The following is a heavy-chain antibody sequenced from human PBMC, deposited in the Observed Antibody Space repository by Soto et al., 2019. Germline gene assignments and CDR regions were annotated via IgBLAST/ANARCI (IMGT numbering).Heavy chain of an antibody. CDR3: ARGGSGDIVVVAAIDY. Sequence: QVQLQESGPGLVKPSQTLSLTCSVSGGSISSGDYYWSWVRQHPGKGLERNGYIFYSGSTYYNPSLKSRVTISVDTSKNQFSLKLSSVTAADTAVYYCARGGSGDIVVVAAIDYWGQGTLVTVSS. V-gene: IGHV4-31*03. CDR1: GGSISSGDYY. CDR2: IFYSGST. J-gene: IGHJ4*02. D-gene: IGHD2-15*01.